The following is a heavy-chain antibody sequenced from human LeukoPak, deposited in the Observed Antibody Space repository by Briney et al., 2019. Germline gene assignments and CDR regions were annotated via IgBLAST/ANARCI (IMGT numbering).Heavy chain of an antibody. CDR1: GFTFSSYG. D-gene: IGHD3-3*01. CDR3: ARDLEYYGMDV. Sequence: GGSLRLSCAASGFTFSSYGMHWVRQAPGKGLERVAVIWYDGSNKYYADSVKGRFTISRDNSKNTLYLQMNSLRAEDTAVYYCARDLEYYGMDVWGQGTTVTVSS. J-gene: IGHJ6*02. CDR2: IWYDGSNK. V-gene: IGHV3-33*01.